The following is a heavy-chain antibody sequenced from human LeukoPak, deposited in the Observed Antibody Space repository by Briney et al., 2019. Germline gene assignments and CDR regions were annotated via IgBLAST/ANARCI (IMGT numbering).Heavy chain of an antibody. D-gene: IGHD3-3*01. V-gene: IGHV1-18*01. CDR2: NSAYSGNK. Sequence: ASVKVSCKASGYAFSSYGITWVRQAPGQGLEWMGWNSAYSGNKEYAQKLQGRVTMTRDTSTSTVYMELSSLRSEDTAVYYCAIITIFVSPLEGPYNNWGQGTLVTVSS. CDR3: AIITIFVSPLEGPYNN. CDR1: GYAFSSYG. J-gene: IGHJ4*02.